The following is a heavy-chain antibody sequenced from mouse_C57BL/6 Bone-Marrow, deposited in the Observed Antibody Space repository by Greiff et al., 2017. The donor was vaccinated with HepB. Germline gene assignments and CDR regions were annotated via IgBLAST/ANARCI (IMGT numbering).Heavy chain of an antibody. Sequence: VKLMESGAELVRPGTSVKLSCKASGYTFTSYWMHWVKQRPGQGLEWIGVIDPSDSYTNYNQKFKGKATLTVDTSSSTAYMQLSSLTSEDSAVYYCARGTTVVATRYFDVWGTGTTVTVSS. V-gene: IGHV1-59*01. CDR3: ARGTTVVATRYFDV. D-gene: IGHD1-1*01. CDR2: IDPSDSYT. CDR1: GYTFTSYW. J-gene: IGHJ1*03.